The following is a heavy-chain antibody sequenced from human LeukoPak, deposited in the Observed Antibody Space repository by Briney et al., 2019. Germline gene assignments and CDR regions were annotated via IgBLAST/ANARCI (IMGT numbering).Heavy chain of an antibody. CDR1: GFTFSSYA. CDR2: ISGSGGST. V-gene: IGHV3-23*01. D-gene: IGHD3-10*01. Sequence: GGSLRLSCAASGFTFSSYAMSWVRQAPGKGLEWVSAISGSGGSTYYADSVKGRFTISRDNSKNTLYLQMNSLRAEDTAVYYCAKIVDRITLVRGVIITGKYYFDYWGQGTLVTVSS. J-gene: IGHJ4*02. CDR3: AKIVDRITLVRGVIITGKYYFDY.